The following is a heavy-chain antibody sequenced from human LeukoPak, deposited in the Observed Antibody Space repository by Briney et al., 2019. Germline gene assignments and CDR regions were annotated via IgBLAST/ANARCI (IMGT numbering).Heavy chain of an antibody. CDR1: GGSISSSSYY. Sequence: PSETLSLTCTVSGGSISSSSYYWGWIRQPPGKGLEWIGSIHYSGSTNYNPSLKSRVTISVDTSKNQFSLKLSSVTAADTAVYYCAREAFSSSWLRRINYYMDVWGKGTTVTVSS. CDR3: AREAFSSSWLRRINYYMDV. CDR2: IHYSGST. D-gene: IGHD6-13*01. V-gene: IGHV4-39*07. J-gene: IGHJ6*03.